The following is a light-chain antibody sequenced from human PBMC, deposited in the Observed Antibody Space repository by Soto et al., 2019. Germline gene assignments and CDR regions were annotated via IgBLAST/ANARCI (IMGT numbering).Light chain of an antibody. Sequence: QSALTQPASVSGSPGQSITISCTGTSSDVGGYNYVSWYQHHPGKAPKLMIYDVNNRPSGVSNRFSGSKSGNTASLTISGLQAEDEADYYCNSYTDSSTVVFGGGTKLTVL. V-gene: IGLV2-14*03. CDR2: DVN. CDR1: SSDVGGYNY. CDR3: NSYTDSSTVV. J-gene: IGLJ2*01.